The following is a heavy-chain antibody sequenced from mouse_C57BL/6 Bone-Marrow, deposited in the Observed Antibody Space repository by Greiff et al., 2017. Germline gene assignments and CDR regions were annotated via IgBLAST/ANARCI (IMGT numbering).Heavy chain of an antibody. J-gene: IGHJ3*01. Sequence: QVQLKQPGAELVKPGASVKLSCKASGYTFTSYWMQWVKQRPGQGLEWIGEIDPSDSYTNYNQKFKGKATLTVDTSSSTAYMQLSSLTSEDSAVYYCAISNWAMFAYWGQGTLVTVSA. CDR2: IDPSDSYT. CDR1: GYTFTSYW. CDR3: AISNWAMFAY. D-gene: IGHD4-1*01. V-gene: IGHV1-50*01.